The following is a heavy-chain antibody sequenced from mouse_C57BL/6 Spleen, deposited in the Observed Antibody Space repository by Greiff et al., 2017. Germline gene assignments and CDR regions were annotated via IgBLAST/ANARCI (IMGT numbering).Heavy chain of an antibody. CDR2: IRNNANNHAT. CDR1: GFTFSDAW. D-gene: IGHD4-1*01. CDR3: TRSNWDIGWYFDV. Sequence: EVKLQESGGGLVQPGGSMKLSCAASGFTFSDAWMDWVRQSPEKGLEWVAEIRNNANNHATYYAESVKGRFTISRDASKSSVYLLMNSLRAEDTGIYYCTRSNWDIGWYFDVWGTGTTVTVSS. V-gene: IGHV6-6*01. J-gene: IGHJ1*03.